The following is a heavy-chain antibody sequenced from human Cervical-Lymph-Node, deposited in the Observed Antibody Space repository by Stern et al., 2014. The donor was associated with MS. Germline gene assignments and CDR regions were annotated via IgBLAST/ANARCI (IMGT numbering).Heavy chain of an antibody. CDR2: IFPRDSNT. CDR3: ARSPATPSGYDRFDY. D-gene: IGHD5-12*01. Sequence: EVQLVESGAEVKKPGESLKISCEASGYLFDDYWIGWVRQMSGRGLELVAIIFPRDSNTRYSPSVKGQVTISADKSIRTAYLQCTSLKASDPAMFYWARSPATPSGYDRFDYWGQGALVTVSS. J-gene: IGHJ4*02. CDR1: GYLFDDYW. V-gene: IGHV5-51*03.